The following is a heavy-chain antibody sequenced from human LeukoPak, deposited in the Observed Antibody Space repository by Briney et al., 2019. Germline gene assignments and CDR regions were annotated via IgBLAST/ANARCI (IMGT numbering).Heavy chain of an antibody. V-gene: IGHV4-39*07. CDR3: ARERSTIFGVVVDYYFDY. J-gene: IGHJ4*02. D-gene: IGHD3-3*01. Sequence: SETLSLTCTVAGGSIISSSYYWGWIRHPPGKGLEWLGSIYYSGTTYSNPSLKTRVTISVDTSKNHFSLKVSSVTAADTAVYYCARERSTIFGVVVDYYFDYWGQGTLVTVSS. CDR2: IYYSGTT. CDR1: GGSIISSSYY.